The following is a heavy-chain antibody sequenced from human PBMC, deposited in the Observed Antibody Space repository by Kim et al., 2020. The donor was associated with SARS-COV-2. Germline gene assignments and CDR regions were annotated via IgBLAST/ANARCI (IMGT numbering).Heavy chain of an antibody. V-gene: IGHV3-23*01. J-gene: IGHJ4*02. Sequence: GGSLRLSCAASGFTFSSYAMSWVRQAPGKGLEWVSAISGSGGSTYYADSVKGRFTISRDNSKNTLYLQMNSLRAEDTAVYYCAKDNPARYSSGNTCFDYWGQGTLVTVSS. CDR1: GFTFSSYA. CDR3: AKDNPARYSSGNTCFDY. D-gene: IGHD6-19*01. CDR2: ISGSGGST.